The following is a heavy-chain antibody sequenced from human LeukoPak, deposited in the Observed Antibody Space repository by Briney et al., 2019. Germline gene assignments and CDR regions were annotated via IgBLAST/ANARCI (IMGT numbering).Heavy chain of an antibody. V-gene: IGHV4-34*01. CDR2: IDHSGST. CDR3: ARDRGGSCWFDY. CDR1: GHPLRGCY. D-gene: IGHD2-15*01. Sequence: PSETLTLICAVYGHPLRGCYGSWIRQPPGKGLEWIGEIDHSGSTNYNPSLKSRVTISIDTSKYQFSLKLSSVTAADTAVYYCARDRGGSCWFDYWGQGTLVTVSS. J-gene: IGHJ4*02.